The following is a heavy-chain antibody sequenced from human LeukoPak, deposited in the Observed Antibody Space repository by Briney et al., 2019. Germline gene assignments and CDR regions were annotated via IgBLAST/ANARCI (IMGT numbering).Heavy chain of an antibody. V-gene: IGHV3-74*01. CDR1: GFTFRDYW. CDR3: ARDRAERNWTYHTLFDY. CDR2: ANGDETSR. D-gene: IGHD3/OR15-3a*01. Sequence: GGSLRLSCTASGFTFRDYWMHWIRQTPREGLVWVSRANGDETSRAYADSVEGRFTISRDNAKNTLYLQIDSLRAEDSAIYYCARDRAERNWTYHTLFDYWGQGTPVTVSS. J-gene: IGHJ4*02.